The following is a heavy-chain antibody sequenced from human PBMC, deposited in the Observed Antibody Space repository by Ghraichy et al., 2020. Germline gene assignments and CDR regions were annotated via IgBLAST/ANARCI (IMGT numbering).Heavy chain of an antibody. V-gene: IGHV1-69*02. CDR3: ARNILTGYYEY. J-gene: IGHJ4*02. D-gene: IGHD3-9*01. Sequence: SVKVSCKAYGGTFSNYNIIWVRQAPGEGLEWMGRIIPTLGLVNYAKKFQGRVTITADKDTSTAYMEVTSLTSDDTAVYYCARNILTGYYEYWGQGTLVTVSS. CDR1: GGTFSNYN. CDR2: IIPTLGLV.